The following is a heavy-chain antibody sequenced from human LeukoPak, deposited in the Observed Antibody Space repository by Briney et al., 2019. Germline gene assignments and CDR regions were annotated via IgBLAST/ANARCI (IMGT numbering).Heavy chain of an antibody. D-gene: IGHD5-12*01. V-gene: IGHV4-61*01. CDR2: IYYSGST. CDR1: GGSVSSGSYY. J-gene: IGHJ4*02. Sequence: PSETLSLTCTVSGGSVSSGSYYWSWIRQPPGKGLEWIGYIYYSGSTNYNPSLKSRVTISVDTSKNQFSLKLSSVTAADTAVYYCARDPFHSGYDGSYFDYRGQGTLVTVSS. CDR3: ARDPFHSGYDGSYFDY.